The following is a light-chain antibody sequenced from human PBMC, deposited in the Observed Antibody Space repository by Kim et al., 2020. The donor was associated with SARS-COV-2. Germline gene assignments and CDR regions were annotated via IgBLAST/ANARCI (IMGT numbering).Light chain of an antibody. J-gene: IGKJ2*01. CDR2: GAS. CDR3: QQYGSSPPYT. CDR1: QSVSSSY. V-gene: IGKV3-20*01. Sequence: SPGERATLSCRASQSVSSSYLAWYQQKPGQAPRLLIYGASSRATGIPDRFSGSGSRTDFTLTISRLEPEDFAVYYCQQYGSSPPYTFGQGTKLEI.